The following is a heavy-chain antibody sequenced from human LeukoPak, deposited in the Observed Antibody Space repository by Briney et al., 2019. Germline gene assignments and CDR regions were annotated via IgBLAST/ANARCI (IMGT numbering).Heavy chain of an antibody. CDR1: GGSISSNSYY. CDR2: INYSGTT. V-gene: IGHV4-39*01. CDR3: ARLPIVVVPSTSFDI. Sequence: PSETLSLTCTVSGGSISSNSYYWGWIRQPPGKGLEWIGSINYSGTTYYSPSLKSRVTISVDTSKNQFSLKLSSVTAADTAVYYCARLPIVVVPSTSFDIWGQGTMVTVSS. D-gene: IGHD2-2*01. J-gene: IGHJ3*02.